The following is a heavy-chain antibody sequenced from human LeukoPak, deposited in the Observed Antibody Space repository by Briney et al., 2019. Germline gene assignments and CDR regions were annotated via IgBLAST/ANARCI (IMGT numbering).Heavy chain of an antibody. Sequence: ASVKVSCKASGYTFTGYYMHWGRQAPGQGLEWMGWINPNSGGTNYAQKFQGRVTMTRDTSISTAYMELSRLRSDDTAVYYCARVVLYSSSWYGGSAFDIWGQGTMVTVSS. J-gene: IGHJ3*02. CDR2: INPNSGGT. CDR3: ARVVLYSSSWYGGSAFDI. CDR1: GYTFTGYY. D-gene: IGHD6-13*01. V-gene: IGHV1-2*02.